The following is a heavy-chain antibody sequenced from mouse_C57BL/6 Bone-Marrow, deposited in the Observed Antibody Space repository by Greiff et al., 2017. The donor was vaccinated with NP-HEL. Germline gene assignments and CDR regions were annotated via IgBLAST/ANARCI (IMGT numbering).Heavy chain of an antibody. CDR3: TSNYYGSSLDY. CDR2: IRLKSDNYAT. CDR1: GFTFSNYW. J-gene: IGHJ2*01. D-gene: IGHD1-1*01. V-gene: IGHV6-3*01. Sequence: EVQLQESGGGLVQPGGSMKLSCVASGFTFSNYWMNWVRQSPEKGLEWVAQIRLKSDNYATHYAESVKGRFTISRDDSKSSVYLQMNNLRAEDTGIYYCTSNYYGSSLDYWGQGTTLTVSS.